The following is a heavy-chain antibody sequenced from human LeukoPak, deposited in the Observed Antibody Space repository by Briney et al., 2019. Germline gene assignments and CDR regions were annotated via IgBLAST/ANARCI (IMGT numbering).Heavy chain of an antibody. D-gene: IGHD2-2*01. CDR3: VKDRKTSDLDCLDI. Sequence: ASVKVSCKASGYTFTGYYMHWVRPAPGQGLEWMGWINPNSGGTNYAQKFQGWVTMTRDTSISTAYMELSRLRSDDTAVYYCVKDRKTSDLDCLDIWGQGTMVTVSS. V-gene: IGHV1-2*04. J-gene: IGHJ3*02. CDR2: INPNSGGT. CDR1: GYTFTGYY.